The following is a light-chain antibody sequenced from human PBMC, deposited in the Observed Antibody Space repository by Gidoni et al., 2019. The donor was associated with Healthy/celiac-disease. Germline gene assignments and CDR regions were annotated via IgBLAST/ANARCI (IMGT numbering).Light chain of an antibody. V-gene: IGKV3-15*01. Sequence: EIVMTQSPATLPVSPGERATLSCRASQSVRRNLTWYRQTPGQAPRLLIYGASTRATGIPARFSGSGSGTEFTLTISSLQSEDFAVYYCQQYNNWTPYTFXXXTKLEIK. CDR1: QSVRRN. CDR3: QQYNNWTPYT. J-gene: IGKJ2*01. CDR2: GAS.